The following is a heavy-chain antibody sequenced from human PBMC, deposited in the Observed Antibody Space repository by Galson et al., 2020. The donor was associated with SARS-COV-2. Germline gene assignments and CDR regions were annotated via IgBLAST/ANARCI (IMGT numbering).Heavy chain of an antibody. Sequence: GESLKISCAPSGFTFSDQAMHWVRQASGKGLEWVAQIFFDGSGTYYGASVRGRFTISRDSSKNTVYLEMNNMRVDYTAVYYCARDGQSSRGWAFDYWGQGTLLTVSS. CDR2: IFFDGSGT. CDR3: ARDGQSSRGWAFDY. CDR1: GFTFSDQA. J-gene: IGHJ4*02. D-gene: IGHD6-19*01. V-gene: IGHV3-33*01.